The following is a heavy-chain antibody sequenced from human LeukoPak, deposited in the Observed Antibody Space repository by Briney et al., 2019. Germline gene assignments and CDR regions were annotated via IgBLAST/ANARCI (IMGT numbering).Heavy chain of an antibody. CDR3: ARDLRGESAYGYYYYYMDV. V-gene: IGHV3-53*01. J-gene: IGHJ6*03. CDR2: IYSGGST. CDR1: GITVSSNY. Sequence: PGGSLRLSCAASGITVSSNYMSWVRQAPGKGLEWVSVIYSGGSTYYADSVKGRFTISRDNSKNTLYLQMNSLRAEDTAVYYCARDLRGESAYGYYYYYMDVWGKGATVTVSS. D-gene: IGHD5-12*01.